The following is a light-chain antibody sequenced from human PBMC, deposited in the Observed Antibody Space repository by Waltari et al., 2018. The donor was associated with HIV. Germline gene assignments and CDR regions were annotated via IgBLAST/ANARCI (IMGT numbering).Light chain of an antibody. CDR1: ISNIGTNS. CDR2: SDS. J-gene: IGLJ3*02. V-gene: IGLV1-44*01. CDR3: AARDDILSGSWV. Sequence: HSVLTQAPSASGTLGQRVTISCSGSISNIGTNSVSWFQQLPGMSPRLSIFSDSPLPAGVPDRFSASKSGTSASLAIDGLESGDEADYYCAARDDILSGSWVFGGGT.